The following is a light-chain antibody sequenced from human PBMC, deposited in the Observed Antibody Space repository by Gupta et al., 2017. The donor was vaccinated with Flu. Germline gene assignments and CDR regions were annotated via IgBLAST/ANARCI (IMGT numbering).Light chain of an antibody. CDR1: QSLLHSNGYNY. CDR3: MQPLQTPFT. V-gene: IGKV2-28*01. Sequence: DIVMTQSPLSLPVTPGEPASISCRSSQSLLHSNGYNYLDWYLQKPGQSPQLLIYLGSNRASGVPDRFSGSGSGTDFTLKISRVEAEDFGVYYCMQPLQTPFTFGPGTKVDIK. CDR2: LGS. J-gene: IGKJ3*01.